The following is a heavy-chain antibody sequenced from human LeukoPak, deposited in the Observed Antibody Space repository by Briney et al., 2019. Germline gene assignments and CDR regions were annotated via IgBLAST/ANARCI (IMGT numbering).Heavy chain of an antibody. J-gene: IGHJ4*02. CDR1: GFTFSSYA. CDR2: TSGSGGST. Sequence: GGSLRLSCAASGFTFSSYAMSWVRQGPGKGLEWVPATSGSGGSTYYADSVKGRFTISRYNSKNTLYLQMNSLRAEDTAVYYCSANHLVVPAAIEVFDYWGQGTLVTVSS. CDR3: SANHLVVPAAIEVFDY. D-gene: IGHD2-2*02. V-gene: IGHV3-23*01.